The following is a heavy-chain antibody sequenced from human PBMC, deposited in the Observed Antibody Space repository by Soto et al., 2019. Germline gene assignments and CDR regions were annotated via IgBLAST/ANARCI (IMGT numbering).Heavy chain of an antibody. J-gene: IGHJ3*02. CDR2: INPNSGGT. CDR1: GYTFTGYY. V-gene: IGHV1-2*04. D-gene: IGHD5-18*01. CDR3: ARGGSRYSYGLDAFGI. Sequence: GASVKVSCKASGYTFTGYYMHWARQAPGQGLEWMGWINPNSGGTNYAQKFQGWVTMTRDTSISTAYMELSRLRSDDTAVYYCARGGSRYSYGLDAFGIWGQGTMVTVSS.